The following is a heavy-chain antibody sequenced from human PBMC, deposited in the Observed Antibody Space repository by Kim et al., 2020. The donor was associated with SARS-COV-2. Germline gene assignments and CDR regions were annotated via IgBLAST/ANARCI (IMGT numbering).Heavy chain of an antibody. J-gene: IGHJ4*02. CDR2: ISGSRGST. D-gene: IGHD3-22*01. Sequence: GGSLRLSCAASGFTFSIYAMIWVRQAPGKGLEWVSVISGSRGSTYYADSVKGRFTISRDNSKNTLYVQMNSLRAEDTAVYYCAKSDTMIVVVLFDYWGQGTL. CDR3: AKSDTMIVVVLFDY. V-gene: IGHV3-23*01. CDR1: GFTFSIYA.